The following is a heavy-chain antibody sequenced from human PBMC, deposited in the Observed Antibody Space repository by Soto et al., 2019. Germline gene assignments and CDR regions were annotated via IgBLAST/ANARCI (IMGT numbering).Heavy chain of an antibody. V-gene: IGHV3-23*01. D-gene: IGHD2-2*01. J-gene: IGHJ4*02. Sequence: EVQLLESGGGMVQPGESLRLSCAASGFTFASYTMTWVRQAPGKGLEWVSTINSGGDNTYYADSVKGRFTISRDSPKNTLFLLMTSMRAEDTAVYCCAESGGPPASLDVYFDYWGEGALVTVSS. CDR2: INSGGDNT. CDR1: GFTFASYT. CDR3: AESGGPPASLDVYFDY.